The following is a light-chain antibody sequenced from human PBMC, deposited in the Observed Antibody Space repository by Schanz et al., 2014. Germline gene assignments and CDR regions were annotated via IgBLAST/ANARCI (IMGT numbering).Light chain of an antibody. CDR3: QQRSNWPPVT. J-gene: IGKJ3*01. V-gene: IGKV1-5*01. CDR2: AAS. Sequence: DIQMTQSPSTLSASVGDRVTITCRASQSISKWLAWHQQKPGKAPKLLIYAASSLQSGVPSRFSGSGSGTDFTLTISSLQPEDFALYYCQQRSNWPPVTFGPGTKLDIK. CDR1: QSISKW.